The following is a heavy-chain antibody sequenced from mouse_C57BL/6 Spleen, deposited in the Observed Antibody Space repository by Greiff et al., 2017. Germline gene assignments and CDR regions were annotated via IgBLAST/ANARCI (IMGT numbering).Heavy chain of an antibody. J-gene: IGHJ2*01. Sequence: VQLQESGAELVKPGASVKISCKASGYAFSSYWMNWVKQRPGKGLEWIGQIYPGDGDTTYNGKFKGKATLTADKSSRTAYMQLSSLTSDDSAVYFCARKGGSTMVKDYWGQGTTLTVSS. D-gene: IGHD2-13*01. CDR2: IYPGDGDT. CDR3: ARKGGSTMVKDY. V-gene: IGHV1-80*01. CDR1: GYAFSSYW.